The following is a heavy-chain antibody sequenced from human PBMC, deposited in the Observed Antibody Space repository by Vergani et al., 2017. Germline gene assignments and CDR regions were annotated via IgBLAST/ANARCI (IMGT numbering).Heavy chain of an antibody. D-gene: IGHD6-13*01. V-gene: IGHV4-34*01. Sequence: QVQLQQWGAGLLKPSETLSLTCAVYGGSFSGYYWSWIRQPPGMGLEWIGEINHSGSTNYNPSLKSRVTISRDNSKNTLYLQMNSLRAEDTAVYYCARLKQQLATYYFDYWGQGTLVTVSS. CDR2: INHSGST. J-gene: IGHJ4*02. CDR1: GGSFSGYY. CDR3: ARLKQQLATYYFDY.